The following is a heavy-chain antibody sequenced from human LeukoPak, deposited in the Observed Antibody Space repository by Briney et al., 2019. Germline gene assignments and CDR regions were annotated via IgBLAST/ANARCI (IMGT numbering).Heavy chain of an antibody. V-gene: IGHV4-39*07. D-gene: IGHD2-21*02. CDR3: ARVKGVVTAILDY. Sequence: SETLSLTCTVSGGSISSSSYYWDWIRQPPGKGLEWIGSIYYSGSTNYNPSLKSRVTFSVDTSKNQFSLKLISVTAADTAVYYCARVKGVVTAILDYWGQGTLVTVSS. J-gene: IGHJ4*02. CDR2: IYYSGST. CDR1: GGSISSSSYY.